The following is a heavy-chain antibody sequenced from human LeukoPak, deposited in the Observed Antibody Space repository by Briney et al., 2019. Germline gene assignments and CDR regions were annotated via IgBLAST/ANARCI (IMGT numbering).Heavy chain of an antibody. CDR1: GYTFTGYY. J-gene: IGHJ6*02. D-gene: IGHD6-19*01. CDR3: AREYSSGWFNYYYYGMDV. V-gene: IGHV1-2*02. Sequence: ASVKVSFKASGYTFTGYYMHWVRQAPGQGLEWMGWINPNSGGTNYAQKFQGRVTMTRDTSISTAYMELSRLRSDDTAVYYCAREYSSGWFNYYYYGMDVWGQGTTVTVSS. CDR2: INPNSGGT.